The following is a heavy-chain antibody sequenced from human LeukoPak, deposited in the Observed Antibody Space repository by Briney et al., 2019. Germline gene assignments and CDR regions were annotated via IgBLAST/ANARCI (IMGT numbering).Heavy chain of an antibody. Sequence: PSETLSLTCTVSGGSISSGGYSWSWIRQHPGKGLEWIGYIYYSGSTYYNPSLKSRVTISVDTSKNQFSLKLGSVTAADTAVYYCARALAGASDYWGQGTLVTVSS. V-gene: IGHV4-31*03. CDR2: IYYSGST. CDR1: GGSISSGGYS. J-gene: IGHJ4*02. CDR3: ARALAGASDY.